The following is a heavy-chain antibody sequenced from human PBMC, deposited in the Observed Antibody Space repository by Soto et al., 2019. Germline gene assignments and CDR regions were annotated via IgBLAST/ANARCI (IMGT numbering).Heavy chain of an antibody. J-gene: IGHJ4*02. Sequence: SVKVSCKASGGTFSSYAISWVRQAPGQGLEWMGGIIPIFGTANYAQKLQGRVTMTTDTSTSTAYMELRSLRSDDTAVYYCARDSCISTSCYVHYWGQGTLVTVSS. CDR3: ARDSCISTSCYVHY. CDR2: IIPIFGTA. D-gene: IGHD2-2*01. CDR1: GGTFSSYA. V-gene: IGHV1-69*05.